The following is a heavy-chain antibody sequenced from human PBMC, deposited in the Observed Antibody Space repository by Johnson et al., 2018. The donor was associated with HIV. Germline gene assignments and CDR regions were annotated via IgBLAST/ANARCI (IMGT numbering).Heavy chain of an antibody. V-gene: IGHV3-30*04. Sequence: VQLVESGGGVVQPGRSLRLSCAASGFTFSNFAMGWVRQAPGKGLEWVAVISYDGSNEYYADSVRGRFTISRDNSKNTLYLQMNSLRPEDTAVYYCARSGRPLVVVTAYDAFDVWGQGTMVTVSS. CDR3: ARSGRPLVVVTAYDAFDV. D-gene: IGHD2-15*01. J-gene: IGHJ3*01. CDR1: GFTFSNFA. CDR2: ISYDGSNE.